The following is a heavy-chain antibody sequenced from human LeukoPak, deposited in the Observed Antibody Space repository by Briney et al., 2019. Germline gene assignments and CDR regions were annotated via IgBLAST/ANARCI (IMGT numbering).Heavy chain of an antibody. CDR3: ARFGYSGYLDY. CDR2: IKPSGGST. D-gene: IGHD5-12*01. V-gene: IGHV1-46*01. Sequence: ASVKVSCKASGYIFTNYYMHWVRQAPGQGLEWMGIIKPSGGSTNYAQNFQGRVTMTRDTSTSTVYMELSSRRSEDTAVYYCARFGYSGYLDYWGQGTLVTVSS. CDR1: GYIFTNYY. J-gene: IGHJ4*02.